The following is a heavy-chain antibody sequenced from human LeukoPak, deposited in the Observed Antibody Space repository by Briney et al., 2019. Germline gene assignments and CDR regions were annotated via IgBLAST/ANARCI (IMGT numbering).Heavy chain of an antibody. V-gene: IGHV3-33*08. J-gene: IGHJ3*02. Sequence: GGSLRLSCEASGFTFSSYGIHWVRQAPGKGLEWVAVICYDGSNKYYADSVKGRFTTSRDNSKNTLYLQMNSLRAEDTAVYYCARGKHDILTGYYFRYDAFDIWGQGTMVTVSS. CDR1: GFTFSSYG. CDR2: ICYDGSNK. CDR3: ARGKHDILTGYYFRYDAFDI. D-gene: IGHD3-9*01.